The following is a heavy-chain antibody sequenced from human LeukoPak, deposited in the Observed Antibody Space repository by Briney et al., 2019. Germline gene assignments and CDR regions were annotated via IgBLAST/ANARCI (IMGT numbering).Heavy chain of an antibody. J-gene: IGHJ5*02. CDR1: GYTFTANY. Sequence: ASVKVSCKASGYTFTANYMHWVRQAPGQGLEWMGRLNPNNGDTTYAQKFQGRVTMTRDTSISTAYMELSSLRSDDTAVYYCAREGRNWFDPWGRGTLVTVSS. CDR3: AREGRNWFDP. V-gene: IGHV1-2*06. CDR2: LNPNNGDT.